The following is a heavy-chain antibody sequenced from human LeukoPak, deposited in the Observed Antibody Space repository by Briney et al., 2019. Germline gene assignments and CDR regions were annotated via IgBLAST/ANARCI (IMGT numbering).Heavy chain of an antibody. CDR1: GFTFSSYA. CDR3: ARVSGYCSGGSCPDYYFDY. CDR2: ISSSSSYI. V-gene: IGHV3-21*01. J-gene: IGHJ4*02. Sequence: GGSLRLSCAASGFTFSSYAMSWVRQAPGKGLEWVSSISSSSSYIYYADSVKGRFTISRDNAKNSLYLQMNSLRAEDTAVYYCARVSGYCSGGSCPDYYFDYWGQGTLVTVSS. D-gene: IGHD2-15*01.